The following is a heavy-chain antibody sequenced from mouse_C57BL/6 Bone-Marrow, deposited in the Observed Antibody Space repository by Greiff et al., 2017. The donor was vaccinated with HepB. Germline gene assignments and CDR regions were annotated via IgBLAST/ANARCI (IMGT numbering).Heavy chain of an antibody. CDR2: IYPSDSET. V-gene: IGHV1-61*01. Sequence: VQLQQPGAELVRPGSSVKLSCKASGYTFTSYWMDWVKQRPGQGLEWIGNIYPSDSETHYNQKFKDKATLTVDKSSSTAYMQLSSLTSEDSAVYYCARRGTTVGYAMDYWGQGTSVTVSS. J-gene: IGHJ4*01. D-gene: IGHD1-1*01. CDR3: ARRGTTVGYAMDY. CDR1: GYTFTSYW.